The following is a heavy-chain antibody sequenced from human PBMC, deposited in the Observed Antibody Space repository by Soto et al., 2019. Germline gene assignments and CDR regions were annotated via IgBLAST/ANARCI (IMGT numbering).Heavy chain of an antibody. CDR1: GGTFSSYA. V-gene: IGHV1-69*01. J-gene: IGHJ5*02. CDR3: ARDRHSSSWYIERWFDP. Sequence: QVQLVQSGAEVKKPGSSVKVSCKASGGTFSSYAISWVRQAPGQGLEWMGWIIPIFGTANYAQKFQGRVTITADESTSTAYMELSSLRSEDTAVYYCARDRHSSSWYIERWFDPWGQGTLVTVSS. D-gene: IGHD6-13*01. CDR2: IIPIFGTA.